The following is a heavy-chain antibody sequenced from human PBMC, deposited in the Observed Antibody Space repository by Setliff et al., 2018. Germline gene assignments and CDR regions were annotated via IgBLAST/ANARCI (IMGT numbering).Heavy chain of an antibody. V-gene: IGHV4-4*07. D-gene: IGHD4-4*01. Sequence: PSETLSLTCTVSGGSISSYYWSWIRQPAGKGLEWIGRIHSSGDTKYNPSLKTRVTIAVDTSKNQFSLKLNSATAADTAVYYCARATVGLATIIYFDSWGPGTLVTVSS. CDR1: GGSISSYY. CDR3: ARATVGLATIIYFDS. J-gene: IGHJ4*02. CDR2: IHSSGDT.